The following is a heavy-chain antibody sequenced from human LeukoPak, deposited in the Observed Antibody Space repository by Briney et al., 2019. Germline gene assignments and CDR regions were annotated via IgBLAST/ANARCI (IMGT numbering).Heavy chain of an antibody. V-gene: IGHV4-39*07. J-gene: IGHJ5*02. CDR1: GGTLNGFSHY. CDR2: IFPSGST. CDR3: ARGLAHGGIANWFDP. D-gene: IGHD2-21*01. Sequence: SETLPLTCSVPGGTLNGFSHYWGWIRQPPGKGLEWIGCIFPSGSTYYNPSLQSRVTISLDTSNDHFSLKVRSVTAADTAVYFCARGLAHGGIANWFDPRGQGTLVTVAS.